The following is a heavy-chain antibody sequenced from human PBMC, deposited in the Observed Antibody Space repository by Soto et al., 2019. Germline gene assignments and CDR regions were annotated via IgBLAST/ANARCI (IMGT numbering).Heavy chain of an antibody. Sequence: KASETLSLTCAVYGGSFSGYYWSWIRQPPGKGLEWIGEINHSGSTNYNPSLKSRVTISVDTSKNQFSLKLSSVTAADTAVYYCARRGRRWSLDYWGQGTLVTVSS. CDR2: INHSGST. J-gene: IGHJ4*02. V-gene: IGHV4-34*01. CDR3: ARRGRRWSLDY. CDR1: GGSFSGYY. D-gene: IGHD2-15*01.